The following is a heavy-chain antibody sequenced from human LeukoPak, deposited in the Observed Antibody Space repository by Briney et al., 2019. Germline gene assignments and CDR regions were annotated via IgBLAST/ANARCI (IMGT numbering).Heavy chain of an antibody. J-gene: IGHJ5*02. V-gene: IGHV1-2*02. CDR3: ARDPNYYDSSGYP. CDR1: GYTFTGYY. CDR2: INPNSGGT. D-gene: IGHD3-22*01. Sequence: ASVKVSCKASGYTFTGYYMHWVRQAPGQGLEWMGWINPNSGGTNYAQKFQGRVTMTRDTSISTAYMELSRLRSGDTAVYYCARDPNYYDSSGYPWGQGTLVTVSS.